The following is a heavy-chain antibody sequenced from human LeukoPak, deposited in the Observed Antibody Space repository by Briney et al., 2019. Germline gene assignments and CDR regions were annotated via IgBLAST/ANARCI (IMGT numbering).Heavy chain of an antibody. D-gene: IGHD1-26*01. CDR2: IYSSGST. CDR1: GGSMNNYY. Sequence: SETLSLTCTVSGGSMNNYYWSWIRQPAGKGLECIGRIYSSGSTNYNPSLKSRVTMSVDTSKNQFSLKLSSVTAVDTAVYYCARTGSYYEGGFDPWGQGTLVTVSS. CDR3: ARTGSYYEGGFDP. V-gene: IGHV4-4*07. J-gene: IGHJ5*02.